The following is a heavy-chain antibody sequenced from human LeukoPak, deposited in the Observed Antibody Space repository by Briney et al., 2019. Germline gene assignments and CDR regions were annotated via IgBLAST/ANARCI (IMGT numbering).Heavy chain of an antibody. CDR1: GFTFSSYS. D-gene: IGHD2-21*02. Sequence: PGGSLRLSCAASGFTFSSYSMNWVRQAPGKGLEWVSYISSSSSTIYYADSVKGRFTISRDNAKNSLYLQMNSLRAEDTAVYYCARDESYCGGDCSYYYYYGMDVWGQGTTVTVPS. V-gene: IGHV3-48*04. J-gene: IGHJ6*02. CDR2: ISSSSSTI. CDR3: ARDESYCGGDCSYYYYYGMDV.